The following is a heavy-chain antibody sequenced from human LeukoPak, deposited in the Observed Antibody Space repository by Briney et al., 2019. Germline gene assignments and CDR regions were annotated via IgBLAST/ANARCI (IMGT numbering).Heavy chain of an antibody. V-gene: IGHV3-23*01. CDR2: ISGSGGST. CDR3: AKTMYYRSGGSCYHRDYYYYGMDV. D-gene: IGHD2-15*01. J-gene: IGHJ6*02. Sequence: GGSLRLSCAASGFTFSSYAMSWVRQAPGKGLEWVSAISGSGGSTYYADSVKGRFTISRDNSKNTLYLQMNSLRAEDTAVYYCAKTMYYRSGGSCYHRDYYYYGMDVWGQGTTVTVSS. CDR1: GFTFSSYA.